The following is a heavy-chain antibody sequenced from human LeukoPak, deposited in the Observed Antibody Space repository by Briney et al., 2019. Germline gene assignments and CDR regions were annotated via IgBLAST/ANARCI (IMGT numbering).Heavy chain of an antibody. CDR3: AKDLTVNGYQLLYSYYYYGMDV. D-gene: IGHD2-2*01. CDR2: VSGSGDNT. CDR1: GFTFTNYA. Sequence: GSLRLSCVASGFTFTNYAMSWVRQAPGEGLEWVSSVSGSGDNTYYADSVKGRFTISRDNSKNTLYLQMNSLRAEDTAVYYCAKDLTVNGYQLLYSYYYYGMDVWGQGTTVTVSS. J-gene: IGHJ6*02. V-gene: IGHV3-23*01.